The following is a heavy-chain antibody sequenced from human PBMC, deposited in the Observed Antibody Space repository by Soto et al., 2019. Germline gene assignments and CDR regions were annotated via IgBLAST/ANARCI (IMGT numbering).Heavy chain of an antibody. V-gene: IGHV3-23*01. CDR1: GFTFSNYA. Sequence: GGSLRLSCAASGFTFSNYAMSWVRQAPGKELEWVSTISGRGGNTYYADSVKGRFTISRDNSRNTLYLQMDSLRVEDSAVYSCAKAGCSGGTCYLSYFVYWGPGALVNVSS. J-gene: IGHJ4*02. CDR2: ISGRGGNT. CDR3: AKAGCSGGTCYLSYFVY. D-gene: IGHD2-15*01.